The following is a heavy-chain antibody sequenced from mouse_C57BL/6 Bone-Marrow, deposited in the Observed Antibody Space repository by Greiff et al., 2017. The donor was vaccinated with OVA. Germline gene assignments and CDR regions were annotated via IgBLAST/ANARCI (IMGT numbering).Heavy chain of an antibody. D-gene: IGHD1-1*01. J-gene: IGHJ1*03. CDR3: ARWTYYYGSSYGYFDV. CDR1: GYTFTDHT. V-gene: IGHV1-78*01. Sequence: QVQLQQSDAELVKPGASVKISCKVSGYTFTDHTIHWMKQRPEQGLEWIGYIYPRDGSTKYHEKFKGKATLTADTSSSPAYLQLNSLTSEDSAVYFCARWTYYYGSSYGYFDVWGTGTTGTVSS. CDR2: IYPRDGST.